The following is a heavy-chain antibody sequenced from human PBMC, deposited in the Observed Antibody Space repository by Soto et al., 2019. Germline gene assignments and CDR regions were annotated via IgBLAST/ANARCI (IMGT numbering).Heavy chain of an antibody. D-gene: IGHD4-17*01. CDR1: GGSVSTSSYF. CDR2: IYYSGST. J-gene: IGHJ4*02. CDR3: ASAHDYGDYVGFDY. Sequence: PSETLSLTCAVSGGSVSTSSYFWGWIRQPPGKGLEWIGSIYYSGSTYYNPSLKSRVTISVDTSKNQFSLKLSSVTAADTAVYYCASAHDYGDYVGFDYWGQGTLVTVSS. V-gene: IGHV4-39*01.